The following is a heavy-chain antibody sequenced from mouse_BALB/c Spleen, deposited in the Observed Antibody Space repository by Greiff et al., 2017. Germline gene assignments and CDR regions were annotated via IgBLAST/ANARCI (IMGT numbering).Heavy chain of an antibody. D-gene: IGHD2-1*01. CDR2: IRLKSNNYAT. V-gene: IGHV6-6*02. Sequence: EVQVVESGGGLVQPGGSMKLSCVASGFTFSNYWMNWVRQSPEKGLEWVAEIRLKSNNYATHYAESVKGRFTISRDDSKSSVYLQMNNLRAEDTGIYYCTPIYYGNYEGAMDYWGQGTSVTVSS. J-gene: IGHJ4*01. CDR1: GFTFSNYW. CDR3: TPIYYGNYEGAMDY.